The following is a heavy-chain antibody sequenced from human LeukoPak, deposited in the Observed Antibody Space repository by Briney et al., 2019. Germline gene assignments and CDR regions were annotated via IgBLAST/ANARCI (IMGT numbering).Heavy chain of an antibody. V-gene: IGHV3-74*01. J-gene: IGHJ4*02. D-gene: IGHD4-23*01. CDR1: GFTFSSYW. Sequence: GGSLRLSCAASGFTFSSYWMHWVRQAPGKGPVWVSRINGDGSTTTYADSVKGRFTISRDNAKNSLYLQMNSLRAEDTAVYYCARDYAVYGGNSNPYFDYWGQGTLVTVSS. CDR2: INGDGSTT. CDR3: ARDYAVYGGNSNPYFDY.